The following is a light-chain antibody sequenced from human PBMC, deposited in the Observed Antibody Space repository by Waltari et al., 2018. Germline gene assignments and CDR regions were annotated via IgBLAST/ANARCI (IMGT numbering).Light chain of an antibody. CDR1: QSISSN. CDR2: DAS. V-gene: IGKV3-15*01. J-gene: IGKJ1*01. CDR3: QQYNNWPQT. Sequence: EIVMTQSPATLSVSPGERATLSCRASQSISSNLAWYQHRPGQAPRLLIYDASTRATGIPARFSGSGSGTEFTLTSSSLQSEDFALYYCQQYNNWPQTFGQGTKVEIE.